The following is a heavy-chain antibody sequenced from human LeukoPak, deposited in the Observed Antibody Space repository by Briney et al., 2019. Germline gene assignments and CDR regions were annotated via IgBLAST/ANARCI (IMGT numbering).Heavy chain of an antibody. V-gene: IGHV3-53*01. CDR3: AREMYSGMYNDAFDI. CDR1: GFTISSNY. J-gene: IGHJ3*02. CDR2: IRSDGST. D-gene: IGHD1-26*01. Sequence: GGSLRLSCTASGFTISSNYMSWVRQAPGKGLEWVSVIRSDGSTNHADSVKGRFTISRDNSKNTLYLQMNNLRAEDTAMYYCAREMYSGMYNDAFDIWGQGTKVTVSS.